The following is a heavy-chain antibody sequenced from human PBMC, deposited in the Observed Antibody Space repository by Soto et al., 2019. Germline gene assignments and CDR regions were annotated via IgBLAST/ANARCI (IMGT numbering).Heavy chain of an antibody. V-gene: IGHV3-23*01. CDR2: ISGSGGST. J-gene: IGHJ4*02. CDR1: GFTFSSYA. D-gene: IGHD1-1*01. CDR3: AKRRSVKTTGTDLRVY. Sequence: VGSLRLSCAASGFTFSSYAMSWVRQAPGKGLEWVSAISGSGGSTYYADSVKGRFTISRDNSKNTLYLQMNSLRAEDTAVYYCAKRRSVKTTGTDLRVYWGQGTLVTVSS.